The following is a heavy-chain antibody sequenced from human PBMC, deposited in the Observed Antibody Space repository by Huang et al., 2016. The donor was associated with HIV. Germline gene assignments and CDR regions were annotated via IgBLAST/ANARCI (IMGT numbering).Heavy chain of an antibody. CDR1: GGSIRSDNYY. CDR2: IYYSAST. Sequence: QLQLQESGPGLVKPSETLSLTCTVSGGSIRSDNYYWGWIRQPPGKGLAWIGSIYYSASTYYNPALKRRFTITLDTSKNHFSLRMRSVTAADTAVYYCARLPGSITMIRGVITDPYWGQGTLVTVSS. J-gene: IGHJ4*02. V-gene: IGHV4-39*02. CDR3: ARLPGSITMIRGVITDPY. D-gene: IGHD3-10*01.